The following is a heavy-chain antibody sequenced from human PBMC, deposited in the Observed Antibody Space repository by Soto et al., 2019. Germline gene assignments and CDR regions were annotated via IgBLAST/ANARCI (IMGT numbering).Heavy chain of an antibody. CDR2: INHSGST. CDR3: ASSGMIGGYYYNYYYYGMDV. D-gene: IGHD3-22*01. CDR1: GGSFSGYY. J-gene: IGHJ6*02. V-gene: IGHV4-34*01. Sequence: PSETLSLTCAVYGGSFSGYYWNWIRQPPGKGLEWIGEINHSGSTNYNPSLKSRVTISVDTSKNQFSLKLSSVTAADTAVYYCASSGMIGGYYYNYYYYGMDVWGQGTTVTVSS.